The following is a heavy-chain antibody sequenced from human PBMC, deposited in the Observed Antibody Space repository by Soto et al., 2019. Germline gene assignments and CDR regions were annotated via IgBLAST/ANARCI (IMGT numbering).Heavy chain of an antibody. V-gene: IGHV4-31*03. Sequence: QVQLQESGPGLVKPSQTLSLTCTVSGGSISSGGYYWSWIRQHPGKGLEWMGYIYYSGSTYYNPSLRSRVTISVDTSKNQFSLKLSSVTAADTAVYYCARYYYGSGSFNFDYWGQGTLVTVSS. CDR2: IYYSGST. J-gene: IGHJ4*02. CDR3: ARYYYGSGSFNFDY. CDR1: GGSISSGGYY. D-gene: IGHD3-10*01.